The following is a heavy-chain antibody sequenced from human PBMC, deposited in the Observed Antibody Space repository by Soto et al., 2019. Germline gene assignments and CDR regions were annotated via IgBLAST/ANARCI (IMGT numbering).Heavy chain of an antibody. V-gene: IGHV3-21*01. CDR1: GFTFSSYS. CDR2: ISSSSSYI. CDR3: ARDDFWNNYRGFDY. Sequence: PGGSLRLSCAASGFTFSSYSMNWVRQAPGKGLEWVSSISSSSSYIYYADSVKGRFTISRDNAKNSLYLQMNSLRAEDTAVYYCARDDFWNNYRGFDYWGQGALVTVPS. J-gene: IGHJ4*02. D-gene: IGHD3-3*01.